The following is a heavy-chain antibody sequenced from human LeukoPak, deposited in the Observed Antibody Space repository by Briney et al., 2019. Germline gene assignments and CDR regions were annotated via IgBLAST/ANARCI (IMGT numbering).Heavy chain of an antibody. CDR3: GKGNTASRPGFVD. D-gene: IGHD5-18*01. V-gene: IGHV3-23*01. Sequence: AGGSLRLSCAASGFTFTNYEMSWVRQAPGKGLEWLSSIGGSGDSVFYADSVKGRFTISRDNSLNTLHLQMNSLRAEDTAFYYCGKGNTASRPGFVDWGQGTLVTVSS. CDR2: IGGSGDSV. CDR1: GFTFTNYE. J-gene: IGHJ4*02.